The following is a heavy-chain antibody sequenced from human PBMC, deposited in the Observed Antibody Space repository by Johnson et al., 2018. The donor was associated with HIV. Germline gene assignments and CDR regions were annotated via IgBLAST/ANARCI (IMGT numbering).Heavy chain of an antibody. CDR2: IWYDGSNK. Sequence: VQLVESGGGVVQPGRSLRLSCAASGFTFSNYGMHWVRQTPGKGLEWVAVIWYDGSNKYYADSVKGRFTISRDNSKNTLYLQMNSLRAEDTAVYYCARGGKRVMAAFDIWGQGTMVTVSS. V-gene: IGHV3-33*08. CDR1: GFTFSNYG. CDR3: ARGGKRVMAAFDI. J-gene: IGHJ3*02. D-gene: IGHD3-16*01.